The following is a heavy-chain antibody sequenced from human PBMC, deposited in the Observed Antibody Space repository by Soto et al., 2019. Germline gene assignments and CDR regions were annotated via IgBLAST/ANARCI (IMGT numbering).Heavy chain of an antibody. CDR2: ISYDGSNK. CDR1: GFTFSSYA. V-gene: IGHV3-30-3*01. Sequence: HPVGSLRLSCAASGFTFSSYAMHWVRQAPGKGLEWVAVISYDGSNKYYADSVKGRFTISRDNSKNTLYLQMNSLRAEDTAVYYCARRRQGRSYSRTDAFDIWGQGTMVTVSS. J-gene: IGHJ3*02. D-gene: IGHD1-26*01. CDR3: ARRRQGRSYSRTDAFDI.